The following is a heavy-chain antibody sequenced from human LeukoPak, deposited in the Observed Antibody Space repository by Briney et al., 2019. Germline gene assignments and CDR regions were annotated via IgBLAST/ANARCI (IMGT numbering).Heavy chain of an antibody. V-gene: IGHV3-23*01. CDR2: ISGSGGST. D-gene: IGHD3-22*01. J-gene: IGHJ4*02. Sequence: GGSLRLSCAASGFTFDDYGMSWVRQAPGKGLERVSAISGSGGSTYYADSVKGRFTISRDNSKNTLYLQMNSLRAEDTAVYYCAKGNTMIVVVSDYWGQGTLVTVSS. CDR3: AKGNTMIVVVSDY. CDR1: GFTFDDYG.